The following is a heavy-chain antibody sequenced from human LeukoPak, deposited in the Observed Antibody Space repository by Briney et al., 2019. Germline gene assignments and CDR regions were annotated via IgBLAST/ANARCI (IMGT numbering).Heavy chain of an antibody. D-gene: IGHD3-3*01. CDR2: IYHSGST. Sequence: SETMSLTCTVSGYSISSGYYWGWIRQPPGKGLEWIGSIYHSGSTYYNPSLKSRVTISVDTSKNQFSLKLSSVTAAYTAVYYCARVCPRTIFGVVIKPQYFAYWGQGTLVTVSS. V-gene: IGHV4-38-2*02. CDR1: GYSISSGYY. J-gene: IGHJ4*02. CDR3: ARVCPRTIFGVVIKPQYFAY.